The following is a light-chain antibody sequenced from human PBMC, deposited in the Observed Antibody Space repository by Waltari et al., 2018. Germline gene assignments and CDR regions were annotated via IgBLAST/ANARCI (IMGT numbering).Light chain of an antibody. J-gene: IGLJ1*01. CDR2: EGS. V-gene: IGLV2-23*01. CDR3: CSYAGSSTYYV. Sequence: QSALTQPASVSGSPGQSITIPCTGTSSDVGSYNLVPWYQQHPGKAPKLMIYEGSTRPSGVSNRFSGSKSGNTASLTISGLQAEDEADYYCCSYAGSSTYYVFGTGTKVTVL. CDR1: SSDVGSYNL.